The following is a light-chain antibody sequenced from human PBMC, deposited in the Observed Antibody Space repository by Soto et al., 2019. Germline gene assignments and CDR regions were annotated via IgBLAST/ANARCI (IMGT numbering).Light chain of an antibody. CDR3: QHLET. CDR1: QSISSW. J-gene: IGKJ1*01. CDR2: DAS. V-gene: IGKV1-5*01. Sequence: DIQMTQSPSTLSASVGDRVTITCRASQSISSWLAWYQQKPGKAPKLLIYDASSLESGVPSRFSGSGPGTEFTLTISSLQPDDFTSYYCQHLETFGQGAKVEIK.